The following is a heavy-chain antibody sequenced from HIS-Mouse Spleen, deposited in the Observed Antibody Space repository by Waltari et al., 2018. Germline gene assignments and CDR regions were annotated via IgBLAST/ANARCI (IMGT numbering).Heavy chain of an antibody. CDR3: AKASSGWLDY. V-gene: IGHV3-30*18. CDR2: ISYDGSNK. J-gene: IGHJ4*02. Sequence: QVQLVESGGGVVQPGRSLRLSCAAPGFTFSSYGMQWVRQAPGKGLEWVAVISYDGSNKYYADSVKGRFTISRDNSKNTLYLQMNSLRAEDTAVYYCAKASSGWLDYWGQGTLVTVSS. D-gene: IGHD6-19*01. CDR1: GFTFSSYG.